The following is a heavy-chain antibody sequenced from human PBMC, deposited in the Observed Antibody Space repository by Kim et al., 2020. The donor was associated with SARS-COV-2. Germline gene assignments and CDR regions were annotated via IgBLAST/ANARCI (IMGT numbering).Heavy chain of an antibody. V-gene: IGHV3-23*01. CDR1: GFTFSSYA. CDR2: ISGSGGST. Sequence: GGSLRLSCAASGFTFSSYAMSWVRQAPGKGLEWVSAISGSGGSTYYADSVKGRFTISRDNSKNTLYLQMNSLRAEDTAVYYCAKDWFGYSYGPPDDYWGQGTLVTVSS. CDR3: AKDWFGYSYGPPDDY. D-gene: IGHD5-18*01. J-gene: IGHJ4*02.